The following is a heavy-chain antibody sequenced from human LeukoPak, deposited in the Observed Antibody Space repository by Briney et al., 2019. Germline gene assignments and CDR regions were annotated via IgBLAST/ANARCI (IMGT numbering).Heavy chain of an antibody. CDR1: GGSISSSSYY. CDR2: INHSGST. CDR3: ARWDYYDSSGFPNAFDI. D-gene: IGHD3-22*01. V-gene: IGHV4-39*07. Sequence: SETLSLTCTVSGGSISSSSYYWGWIRQPPGKGLEWIGEINHSGSTNYNPSLKSRVTISVDTSKNQFSLKLSSVAAADTAVYYCARWDYYDSSGFPNAFDIWGQGTMVTVSS. J-gene: IGHJ3*02.